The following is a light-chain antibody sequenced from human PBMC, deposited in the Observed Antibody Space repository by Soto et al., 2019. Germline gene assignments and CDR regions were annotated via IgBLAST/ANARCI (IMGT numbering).Light chain of an antibody. J-gene: IGKJ4*01. Sequence: EIVMTQSQATLSVSPGEGATLSCRASQSVTSDLAWYQQKPGQAPRLFIYRASTRATGIPARFSGSGSGTEFTLTISSLQSEDSAVYYCQQYKNWLALTFGGGTKVDIK. CDR3: QQYKNWLALT. V-gene: IGKV3-15*01. CDR2: RAS. CDR1: QSVTSD.